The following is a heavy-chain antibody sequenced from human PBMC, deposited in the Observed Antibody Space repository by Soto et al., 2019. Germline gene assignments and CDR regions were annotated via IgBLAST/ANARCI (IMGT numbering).Heavy chain of an antibody. CDR2: IYSHGNT. V-gene: IGHV4-4*07. CDR3: AREEEVAGLSWGLDS. Sequence: SETLSLTCTVSGGSISSYYWSWVRQPAGKGLEWVGRIYSHGNTNYNPSLKSRVTMPVDRSTNQLSLNLSSVTAADTAVYHCAREEEVAGLSWGLDSWGQGTPVTVSS. CDR1: GGSISSYY. D-gene: IGHD6-19*01. J-gene: IGHJ4*02.